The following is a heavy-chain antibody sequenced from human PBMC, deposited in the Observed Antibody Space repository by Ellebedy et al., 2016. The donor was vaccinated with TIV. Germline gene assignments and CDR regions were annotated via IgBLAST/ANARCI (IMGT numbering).Heavy chain of an antibody. D-gene: IGHD6-19*01. CDR2: INSDGSST. J-gene: IGHJ2*01. CDR3: ARAGSSGWEAYFDL. CDR1: GFTFTQYW. Sequence: GESLKISCAASGFTFTQYWLHWVRQAPGKGPVWVSRINSDGSSTTYEDSVKGRFTISRDNAKNTRYLQMNSLRAEDTAVYYCARAGSSGWEAYFDLWGRGTLVTVSS. V-gene: IGHV3-74*01.